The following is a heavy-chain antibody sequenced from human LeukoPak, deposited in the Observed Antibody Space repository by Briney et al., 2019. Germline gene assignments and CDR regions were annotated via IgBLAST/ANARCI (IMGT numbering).Heavy chain of an antibody. J-gene: IGHJ3*02. Sequence: ASVKVSCKASGYTFTSYGISWARQAPGQGLEWMGWIGAYNGNTNYAQKLQGRVTMTTDTSTSTASMELRSLRSDDPAVYYCARSGAIVVVMDAFDIWGQGTMVTVSS. D-gene: IGHD3-22*01. CDR2: IGAYNGNT. V-gene: IGHV1-18*01. CDR1: GYTFTSYG. CDR3: ARSGAIVVVMDAFDI.